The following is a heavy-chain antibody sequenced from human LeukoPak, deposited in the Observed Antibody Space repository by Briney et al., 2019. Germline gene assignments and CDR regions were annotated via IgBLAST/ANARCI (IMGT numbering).Heavy chain of an antibody. CDR3: SRENGAFSPFGY. CDR2: ISLTGLT. J-gene: IGHJ4*02. Sequence: PSETLSLSCGVSGGSISNTNWWSWVRQPPGQGLEWIGEISLTGLTHYNPSLESRVTVSLDKSKNQLSLNLTSVTAADTAVYYCSRENGAFSPFGYWGQGTLVTVLS. D-gene: IGHD2-8*01. CDR1: GGSISNTNW. V-gene: IGHV4-4*02.